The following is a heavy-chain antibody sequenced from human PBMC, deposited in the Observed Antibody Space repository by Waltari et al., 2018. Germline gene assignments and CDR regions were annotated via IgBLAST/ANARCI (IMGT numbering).Heavy chain of an antibody. CDR2: IIPILGIA. Sequence: QVQLVQSGAEVKKPGSSVKVSCKASGGTFSSYTISWVRQAPGQGLEWMGRIIPILGIANYAQKFQGRVTITADKSTSTAYMELSSLRSEDTAVYYCARDLYTGPGGYWGQGTLVIVSS. CDR1: GGTFSSYT. V-gene: IGHV1-69*08. CDR3: ARDLYTGPGGY. J-gene: IGHJ4*02. D-gene: IGHD2-8*02.